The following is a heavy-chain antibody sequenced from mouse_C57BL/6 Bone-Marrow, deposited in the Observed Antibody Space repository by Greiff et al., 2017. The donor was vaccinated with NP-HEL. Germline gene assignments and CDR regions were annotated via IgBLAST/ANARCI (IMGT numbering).Heavy chain of an antibody. CDR3: ARHDTTGVFDY. CDR1: GFTFSDYY. V-gene: IGHV5-12*01. D-gene: IGHD1-1*01. CDR2: ISNGGGST. J-gene: IGHJ2*01. Sequence: EVKVVESGGGLVQPGGSLKLSCAASGFTFSDYYMYWVRQTPEKRLEWVAYISNGGGSTYYPDTVKGRFTISRDNAKNTLYLQMSRLKSEDSAMYYCARHDTTGVFDYWGQGTTLTVSS.